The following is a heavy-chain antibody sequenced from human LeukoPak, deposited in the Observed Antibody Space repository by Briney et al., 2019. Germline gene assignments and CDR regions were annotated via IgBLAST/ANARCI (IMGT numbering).Heavy chain of an antibody. CDR3: ARTYYDRLTGYYSGGGPYDY. CDR1: GGSISSGSYY. D-gene: IGHD3-9*01. J-gene: IGHJ4*02. V-gene: IGHV4-61*02. CDR2: IYISGRT. Sequence: TLSLTCTVSGGSISSGSYYWSWIRQPAGKGLEWIGRIYISGRTNYNPSLKSRVTISVDTSKNQISLKLSSVTAADTAVYYCARTYYDRLTGYYSGGGPYDYWGQGTLVTVSS.